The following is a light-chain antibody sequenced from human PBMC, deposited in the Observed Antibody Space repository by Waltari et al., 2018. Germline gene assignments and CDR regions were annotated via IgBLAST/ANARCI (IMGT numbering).Light chain of an antibody. V-gene: IGLV1-47*01. CDR2: KDS. CDR1: HSNIGSNY. CDR3: AAWDDSLSGPI. Sequence: GQRVTISCSGSHSNIGSNYVYWYQQLPGTAPKLLIYKDSQRPSGVPDRFSGSKSGTSASLAISGLRSEDEAEYYCAAWDDSLSGPIFATGTKVTV. J-gene: IGLJ1*01.